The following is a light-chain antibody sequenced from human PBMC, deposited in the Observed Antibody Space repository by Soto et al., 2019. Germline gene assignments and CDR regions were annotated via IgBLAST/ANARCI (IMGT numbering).Light chain of an antibody. CDR1: QNMHKY. CDR2: EAT. Sequence: DIQMTQSPSSLSASVGDRVTISCRASQNMHKYLNWYQQRPGKAPNLLVYEATSLETGVSSKFSGSGSGTEFTLTINSLQPEDFATYYCQQSFVSPWTFGQGT. J-gene: IGKJ1*01. V-gene: IGKV1-39*01. CDR3: QQSFVSPWT.